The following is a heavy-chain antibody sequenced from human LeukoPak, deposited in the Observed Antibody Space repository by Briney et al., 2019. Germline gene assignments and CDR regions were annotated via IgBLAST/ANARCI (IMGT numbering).Heavy chain of an antibody. D-gene: IGHD3-22*01. CDR1: GGSVSSGSYY. CDR2: IYTSGST. CDR3: ARDLYYDSSGRALDY. Sequence: PSQTLSLTCTVSGGSVSSGSYYWSWIRQPAGKGLEWIGRIYTSGSTNYNSSLKSRVTISIDTSKNQFSLKLSSVTAADTAVYYCARDLYYDSSGRALDYWGQGTLVTVSS. J-gene: IGHJ4*02. V-gene: IGHV4-61*02.